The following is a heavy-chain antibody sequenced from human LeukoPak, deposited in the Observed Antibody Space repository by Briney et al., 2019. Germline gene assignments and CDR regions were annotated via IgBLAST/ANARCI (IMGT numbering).Heavy chain of an antibody. CDR1: GFTFSSYS. D-gene: IGHD4-17*01. CDR3: AKELEPFYGDYGPVDY. CDR2: ISSSDTYI. V-gene: IGHV3-21*01. Sequence: SGGSLRLSCAASGFTFSSYSMNWVRQAPGKGLEWVSSISSSDTYIYHADSVKGRFAISRDNAKNSLYLQMNSLRVEDTAVYYCAKELEPFYGDYGPVDYWGQGTLVTVSS. J-gene: IGHJ4*02.